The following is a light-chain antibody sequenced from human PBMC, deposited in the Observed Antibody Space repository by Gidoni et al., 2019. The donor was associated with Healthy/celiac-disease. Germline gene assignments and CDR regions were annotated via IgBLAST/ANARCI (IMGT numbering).Light chain of an antibody. Sequence: QSPSSLSASVGDRVTITCQASQDISNYLNWYQQKPGKAPKLLIYDASNLETGVPSRFSGSGSGTDFTFTISSLQPEDIATYYCQQYDTLLFTFGPGTKVDIK. CDR1: QDISNY. J-gene: IGKJ3*01. CDR3: QQYDTLLFT. CDR2: DAS. V-gene: IGKV1-33*01.